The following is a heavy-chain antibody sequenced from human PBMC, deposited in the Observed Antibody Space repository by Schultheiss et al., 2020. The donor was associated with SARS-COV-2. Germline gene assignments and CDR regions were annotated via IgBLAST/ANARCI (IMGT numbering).Heavy chain of an antibody. CDR1: GYTFTGYY. CDR2: INPNSGGT. V-gene: IGHV1-2*02. J-gene: IGHJ6*03. D-gene: IGHD6-25*01. Sequence: ASVKVSCKASGYTFTGYYMHWVRQAPGQGLEWMGWINPNSGGTNYAQKFQGRVTMTRDTSISTAYMELSSLRSEDTAVYYCARVLGGLGYYYYMDVWGKGTTVTVSS. CDR3: ARVLGGLGYYYYMDV.